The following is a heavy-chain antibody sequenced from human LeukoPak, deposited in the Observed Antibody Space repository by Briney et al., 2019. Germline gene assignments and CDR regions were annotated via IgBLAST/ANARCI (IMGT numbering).Heavy chain of an antibody. J-gene: IGHJ4*02. D-gene: IGHD5-18*01. V-gene: IGHV3-33*08. CDR1: GFTFSSYG. CDR3: ARERYSYGLFDY. Sequence: GRSLRLSCAASGFTFSSYGMHWVRQAPGKGLEWVAVIWYDGSNKYYADSVKGRFTISRDNSRNTLYLQMNSLRAEDTAVYYCARERYSYGLFDYWGQGTLVTVSS. CDR2: IWYDGSNK.